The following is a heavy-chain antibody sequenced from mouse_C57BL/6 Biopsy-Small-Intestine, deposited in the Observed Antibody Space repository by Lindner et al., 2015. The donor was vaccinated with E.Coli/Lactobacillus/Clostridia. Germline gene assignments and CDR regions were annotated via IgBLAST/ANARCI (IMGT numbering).Heavy chain of an antibody. V-gene: IGHV1-63*01. J-gene: IGHJ2*01. Sequence: VQLQESGAELVRPGTSVKMSCKASGYTFTNYWIGWAKQRPGHGLEWIGDIYPGGGYTNYNEKFKGKATLTADRSSSTAYMQFSSLTSEDSAIYYCARDYGSSYFDYWGQGTTLTVSS. CDR3: ARDYGSSYFDY. D-gene: IGHD1-1*01. CDR1: GYTFTNYW. CDR2: IYPGGGYT.